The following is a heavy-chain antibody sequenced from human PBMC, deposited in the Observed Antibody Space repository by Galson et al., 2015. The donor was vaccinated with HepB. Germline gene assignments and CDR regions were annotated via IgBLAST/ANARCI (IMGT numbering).Heavy chain of an antibody. J-gene: IGHJ6*02. CDR2: ISSSGSTI. CDR3: ARATYYDFWGGYFDYGMDV. D-gene: IGHD3-3*01. CDR1: GFTFSDYY. Sequence: SLRLSCAASGFTFSDYYMSWIRQAPGKGLEWVSYISSSGSTIYYADSVKGRFTISRDNAKNSLYLQMNSLRAEDTAVYYCARATYYDFWGGYFDYGMDVWGQGTTVTVSS. V-gene: IGHV3-11*01.